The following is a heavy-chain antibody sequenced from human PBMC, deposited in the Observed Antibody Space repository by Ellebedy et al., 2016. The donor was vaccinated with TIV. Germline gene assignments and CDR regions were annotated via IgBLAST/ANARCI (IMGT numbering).Heavy chain of an antibody. CDR2: INAHNGNT. D-gene: IGHD5-24*01. J-gene: IGHJ4*02. V-gene: IGHV1-3*01. CDR3: ARERWLHPDS. Sequence: ASVKVSCKASGYTFTSYYMHWVRQAPGQGLEWMGWINAHNGNTKYSQKFQGRVTITRDTSASTVYMDLRSLRSEDTAVYFCARERWLHPDSWGQGTLVIVSS. CDR1: GYTFTSYY.